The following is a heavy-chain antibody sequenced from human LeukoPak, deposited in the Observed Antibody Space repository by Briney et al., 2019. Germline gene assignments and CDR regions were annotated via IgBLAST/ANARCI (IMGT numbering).Heavy chain of an antibody. CDR3: ARPGVGFDY. J-gene: IGHJ4*02. V-gene: IGHV3-74*01. Sequence: PGGSLRLSCAASGFTFTSYWMHWVRQAPGKGLMWLSRINSDGTITSYADSLEGRFTISRDNAKNTVYLQMNSLRAEDTAVYYCARPGVGFDYWGQGALVTVSS. CDR2: INSDGTIT. CDR1: GFTFTSYW.